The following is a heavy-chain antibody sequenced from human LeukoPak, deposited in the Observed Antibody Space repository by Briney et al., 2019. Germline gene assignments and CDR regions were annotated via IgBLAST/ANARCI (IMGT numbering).Heavy chain of an antibody. J-gene: IGHJ4*02. CDR3: AKATSPPSYAFDY. Sequence: PGGSLRLSCAGSGFTFSSYAMNWVRQAPGKGLEWVSAISGGGGSTYYADSVKGRFTISRDNSRSTLYLQLNSLRAEDTAVYYCAKATSPPSYAFDYWGQGALVAVSS. CDR1: GFTFSSYA. CDR2: ISGGGGST. V-gene: IGHV3-23*01.